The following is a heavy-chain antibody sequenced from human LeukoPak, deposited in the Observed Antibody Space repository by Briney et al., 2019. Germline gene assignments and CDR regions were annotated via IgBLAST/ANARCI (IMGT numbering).Heavy chain of an antibody. CDR3: ARVTYWNWLDP. CDR1: GGSISSYY. V-gene: IGHV4-59*08. Sequence: SETLSLTCTVSGGSISSYYWSWIRQPPGKGLEWIGYIYYSGSTNYNPSLKSRVTISVDTSKNQFSLKVYSATVADTAVYYCARVTYWNWLDPWGQGILVTVSS. J-gene: IGHJ5*02. CDR2: IYYSGST. D-gene: IGHD2-8*02.